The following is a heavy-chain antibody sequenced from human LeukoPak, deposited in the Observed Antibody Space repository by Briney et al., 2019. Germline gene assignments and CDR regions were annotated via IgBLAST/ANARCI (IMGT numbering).Heavy chain of an antibody. J-gene: IGHJ4*02. D-gene: IGHD6-6*01. CDR3: AKDEYSSSSGRGDYFDY. CDR2: ISGSGGST. Sequence: GGSLRLSCAASGFTFSSYAMSWVRQAPGKGLEWVSAISGSGGSTYYADSVKGRFTISRDNSKNTLYLQMNSLRAEDTAVYYCAKDEYSSSSGRGDYFDYWGQGTLVTVSS. CDR1: GFTFSSYA. V-gene: IGHV3-23*01.